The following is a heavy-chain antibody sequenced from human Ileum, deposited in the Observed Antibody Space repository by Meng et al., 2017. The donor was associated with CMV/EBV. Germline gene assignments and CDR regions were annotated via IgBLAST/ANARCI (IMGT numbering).Heavy chain of an antibody. CDR1: AAPISSGHYY. CDR3: ARAKQAAENFDS. V-gene: IGHV4-30-4*08. D-gene: IGHD6-13*01. Sequence: QGTLQESGPGLVQTSEALPPPLPVSAAPISSGHYYWTWIRQPPGKGLEWIGYIYYTGATYYRPSLESRIVISSDTSKNHFSLTLTSVTAADTAVYFCARAKQAAENFDSWGQGTLVTVSS. J-gene: IGHJ4*02. CDR2: IYYTGAT.